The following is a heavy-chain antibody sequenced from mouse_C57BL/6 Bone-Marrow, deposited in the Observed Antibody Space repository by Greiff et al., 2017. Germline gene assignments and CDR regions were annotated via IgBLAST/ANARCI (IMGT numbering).Heavy chain of an antibody. CDR2: IDPENGDT. V-gene: IGHV14-4*01. CDR1: GFNIKDDY. D-gene: IGHD1-1*01. CDR3: TNSYGSNWYFDV. J-gene: IGHJ1*03. Sequence: EVQLQQSGAELVRPGASVKLSCTASGFNIKDDYMHWVKQRPEQGLEWIGWIDPENGDTEYAEKFQGKATLTADTSSNTAYLQLSSLTSEDSAVYYCTNSYGSNWYFDVWGTGTTVTVSS.